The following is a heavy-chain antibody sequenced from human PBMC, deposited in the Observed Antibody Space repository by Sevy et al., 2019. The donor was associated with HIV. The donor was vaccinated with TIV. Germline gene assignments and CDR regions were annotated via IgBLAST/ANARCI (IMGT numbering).Heavy chain of an antibody. Sequence: GGSLRLSCAASGFTFDEYTMHWVRQAPGKGLEWVSLMSWDGDSTNYADSVKGRFTISRDNSKNSLYLQMNSLRTEDTALYYCAKDRGFDYGMDVWGQGTTVTVSS. CDR1: GFTFDEYT. CDR3: AKDRGFDYGMDV. V-gene: IGHV3-43*01. J-gene: IGHJ6*02. CDR2: MSWDGDST. D-gene: IGHD3-3*01.